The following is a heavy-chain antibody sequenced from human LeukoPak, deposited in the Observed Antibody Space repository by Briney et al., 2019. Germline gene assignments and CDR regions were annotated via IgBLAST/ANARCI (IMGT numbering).Heavy chain of an antibody. D-gene: IGHD3-16*01. CDR2: ISSSGSTI. J-gene: IGHJ6*03. V-gene: IGHV3-48*03. Sequence: GGSLRLSCAASGFTFSSYEMNWVRQAPGKGLEWVSYISSSGSTIYYADSVKSRFTISRDNAKNSLYLQMNSLRAEDTAVYYCARANAWAMDVWGKGTTVTISS. CDR3: ARANAWAMDV. CDR1: GFTFSSYE.